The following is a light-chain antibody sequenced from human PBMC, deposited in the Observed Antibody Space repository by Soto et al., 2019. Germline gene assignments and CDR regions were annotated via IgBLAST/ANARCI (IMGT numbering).Light chain of an antibody. J-gene: IGKJ1*01. CDR1: QSISSW. CDR3: QQYNSYWT. V-gene: IGKV1-5*01. CDR2: DAS. Sequence: DIQMTQSPSTLSASVGDRVTITCRASQSISSWLAWYQQKPGKAPKLLIYDASSSESGVPSRFSGSGSGTESTLTISSLQPDDFATYYCQQYNSYWTFGQGTKVDI.